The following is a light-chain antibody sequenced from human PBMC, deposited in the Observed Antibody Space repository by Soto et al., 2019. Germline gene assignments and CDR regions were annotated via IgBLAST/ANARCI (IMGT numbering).Light chain of an antibody. CDR2: LSSDGSH. J-gene: IGLJ2*01. CDR3: QTWDTGARVV. V-gene: IGLV4-69*01. Sequence: QLVLTQSPSASASLGASVKLTCTLSSGNSSYAIAWHQQQPETGPRYLMKLSSDGSHSKGDGIPDRFSCSSSGAERYLTISSLQSEDEDHYYCQTWDTGARVVFGGGTKLTVL. CDR1: SGNSSYA.